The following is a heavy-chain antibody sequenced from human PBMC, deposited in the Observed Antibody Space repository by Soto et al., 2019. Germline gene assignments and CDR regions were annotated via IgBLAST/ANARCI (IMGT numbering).Heavy chain of an antibody. CDR1: GYDFTTYG. V-gene: IGHV1-18*01. CDR3: ARGRYGDY. D-gene: IGHD4-17*01. CDR2: ISAHNGNT. J-gene: IGHJ4*02. Sequence: QVHLVQSGAEVKKPGASVKVSCKGSGYDFTTYGITWVRQAPGQGLEWMAWISAHNGNTDYAQKLQGRVTVTRDTTTSTAYMELRMMESDDAAMYYCARGRYGDYWGQGALVTVS.